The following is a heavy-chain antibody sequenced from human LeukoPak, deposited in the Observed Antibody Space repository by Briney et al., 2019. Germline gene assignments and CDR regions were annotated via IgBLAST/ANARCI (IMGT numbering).Heavy chain of an antibody. CDR1: GFTFSSYS. D-gene: IGHD6-19*01. CDR2: ISSSSSTI. CDR3: ASDPAWGAVAGTHFDY. Sequence: LSGGSLRLSCAASGFTFSSYSMNWVRQAPGKGLDWVSYISSSSSTIYYADSVKGRFTISRDNAKNSLYLQMNSLRDEDTAVYYCASDPAWGAVAGTHFDYWGQGTLVTVSS. J-gene: IGHJ4*02. V-gene: IGHV3-48*02.